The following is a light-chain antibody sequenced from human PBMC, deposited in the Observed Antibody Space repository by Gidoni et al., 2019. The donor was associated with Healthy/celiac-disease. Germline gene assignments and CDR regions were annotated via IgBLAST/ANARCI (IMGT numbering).Light chain of an antibody. CDR2: GNS. Sequence: QSLLTLPPSVSGAPGQRVTISCTGSSSNIGAGYDVHWYQQLPGTAPKLLIYGNSNRPSGVPDRFSGSKSGTSASLAITGLQAEDEADYYCQSYDSSLSGSVFGGGTKLTVL. CDR1: SSNIGAGYD. V-gene: IGLV1-40*01. J-gene: IGLJ2*01. CDR3: QSYDSSLSGSV.